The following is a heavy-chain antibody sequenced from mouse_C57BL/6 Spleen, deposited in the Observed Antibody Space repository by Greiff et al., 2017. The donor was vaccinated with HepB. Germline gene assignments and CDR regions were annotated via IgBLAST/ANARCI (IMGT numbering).Heavy chain of an antibody. CDR3: ARKDTTVVAEGYFDY. Sequence: QVQLQQPGAELVMPGASVKLSCKASGYTFTSYWMHWVKQRPGQGLEWIGEIDPSDSYTNYNQKFKGKSTLTVDKSSSTAYMQLSSLTSEDSAVYYCARKDTTVVAEGYFDYWGQGTTLTVSS. J-gene: IGHJ2*01. D-gene: IGHD1-1*01. CDR2: IDPSDSYT. CDR1: GYTFTSYW. V-gene: IGHV1-69*01.